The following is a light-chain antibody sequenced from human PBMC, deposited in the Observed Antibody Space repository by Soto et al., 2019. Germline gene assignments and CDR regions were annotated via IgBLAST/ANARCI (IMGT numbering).Light chain of an antibody. Sequence: EVVMTQSPATLSVSPGERATLSCRASQTVSSNLAWYQQKPGQSPRLLIYGTSTRATGVPARFSGSGSGTDFTLTISRLEPEDFAVYYCQQRSNWPALTFGGGTKVDIK. CDR3: QQRSNWPALT. CDR1: QTVSSN. J-gene: IGKJ4*01. V-gene: IGKV3-15*01. CDR2: GTS.